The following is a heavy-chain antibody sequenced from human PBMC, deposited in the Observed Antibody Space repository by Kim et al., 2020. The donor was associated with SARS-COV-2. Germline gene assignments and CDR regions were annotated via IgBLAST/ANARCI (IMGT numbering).Heavy chain of an antibody. J-gene: IGHJ4*02. Sequence: GRFTISRDNSKNTLYLQMNSLRAEDTAVYYCARDRSSYYYDSSGYSAFDYWGQGTLVTVSS. V-gene: IGHV3-30*01. CDR3: ARDRSSYYYDSSGYSAFDY. D-gene: IGHD3-22*01.